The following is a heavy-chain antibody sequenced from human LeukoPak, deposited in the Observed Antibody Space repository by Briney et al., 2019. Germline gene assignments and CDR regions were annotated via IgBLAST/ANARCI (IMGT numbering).Heavy chain of an antibody. J-gene: IGHJ5*02. CDR1: GFTFSSYA. CDR2: ISGSGGST. V-gene: IGHV3-23*01. D-gene: IGHD3-16*01. Sequence: GGSLRLSCAASGFTFSSYAMSWVRQAPGKGLEWVSAISGSGGSTYYADSVKGRFTISRDNSKNTLYLQMNSLRAEDTAVYYCAKVGAGGGTPMPAWFDTWGQGTLVTVSS. CDR3: AKVGAGGGTPMPAWFDT.